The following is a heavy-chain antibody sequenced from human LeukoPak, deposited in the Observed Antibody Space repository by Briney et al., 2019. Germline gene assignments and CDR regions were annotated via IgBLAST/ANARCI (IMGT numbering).Heavy chain of an antibody. CDR3: AGVFPLSNWFDP. D-gene: IGHD2-21*01. CDR1: GYTLTELS. CDR2: FDPEDGET. J-gene: IGHJ5*02. V-gene: IGHV1-24*01. Sequence: VSVKVSCKVSGYTLTELSMHWVRQAPGKGLEWMGGFDPEDGETIYAQKFQGRVTMTEDTSTDTAYMELSSLRSEDTAVYYCAGVFPLSNWFDPWGQGTLVTVSS.